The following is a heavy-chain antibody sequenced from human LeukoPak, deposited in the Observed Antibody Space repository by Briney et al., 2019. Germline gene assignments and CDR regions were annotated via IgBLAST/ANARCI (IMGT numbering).Heavy chain of an antibody. CDR2: IYWDDDK. J-gene: IGHJ3*02. Sequence: ESGPTLVKPTQTLTLTCTFSGFSLSTSGVGVGWIRQPPGKALEWLALIYWDDDKRYSPSLKSRLTITKDTSKNQVVLTMTNMDPVDTATYYCAHYDIVVVVAAIGAFDIWGQGTMVTVSS. CDR3: AHYDIVVVVAAIGAFDI. CDR1: GFSLSTSGVG. V-gene: IGHV2-5*02. D-gene: IGHD2-15*01.